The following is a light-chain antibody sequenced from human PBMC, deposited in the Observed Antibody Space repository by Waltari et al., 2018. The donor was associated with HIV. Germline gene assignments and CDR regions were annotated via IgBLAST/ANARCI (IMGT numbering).Light chain of an antibody. CDR3: YSTDSSGYPL. CDR2: EDS. V-gene: IGLV3-10*01. Sequence: SYELTQPPSVSVSPGQTARITCSGDAFPKQYAYWYQQKSGQAPVLVIYEDSKRPSGIPERFSGSSSGTMATLTISGAQVEDEGDYYCYSTDSSGYPLFGGGTKLTVL. CDR1: AFPKQY. J-gene: IGLJ2*01.